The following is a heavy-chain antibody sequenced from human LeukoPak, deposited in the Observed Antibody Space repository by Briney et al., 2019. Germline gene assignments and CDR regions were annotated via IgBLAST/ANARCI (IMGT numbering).Heavy chain of an antibody. CDR2: ISSSGSTI. CDR3: ARVNYYGSGRSGMDV. J-gene: IGHJ6*02. D-gene: IGHD3-10*01. V-gene: IGHV3-48*03. CDR1: EFTLSSYE. Sequence: GGSLRPSCAASEFTLSSYEMKWVRQAPGKGLGWVSYISSSGSTIYYANSVKGRFTVSRDNAKNSLFLQMNSLKVEDTAVYYCARVNYYGSGRSGMDVWGQGTTVTVSS.